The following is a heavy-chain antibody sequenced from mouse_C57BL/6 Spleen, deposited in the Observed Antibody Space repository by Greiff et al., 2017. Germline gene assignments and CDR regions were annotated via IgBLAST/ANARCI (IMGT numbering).Heavy chain of an antibody. V-gene: IGHV5-9-1*02. J-gene: IGHJ4*01. CDR1: GFTFSSYA. CDR2: ISSGGDYI. D-gene: IGHD4-1*01. Sequence: EVKVVESGEGLVKPGGSLKLSCAASGFTFSSYAMSWVRQTPEKRLEWVAYISSGGDYIYYADTVKGRFTISRDNARNTLYLQMSSLKSEDTAMYYCTRLNWAGAMDYWGQGTSVTVSS. CDR3: TRLNWAGAMDY.